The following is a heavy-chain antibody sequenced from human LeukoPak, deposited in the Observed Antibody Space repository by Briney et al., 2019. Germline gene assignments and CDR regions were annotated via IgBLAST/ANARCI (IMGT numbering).Heavy chain of an antibody. J-gene: IGHJ6*02. CDR2: ITSSTI. D-gene: IGHD2-2*01. CDR3: ARDIVVVPAAKVYYYGMDV. V-gene: IGHV3-69-1*01. CDR1: GFTVSSNY. Sequence: PGGSLRLSCAASGFTVSSNYMNWVRQAPGKGLEWVSYITSSTIYYVDSVKGRFTISRDNAKNSLYLQMKSLRAEDTAVYYCARDIVVVPAAKVYYYGMDVWGQGTTVTVSS.